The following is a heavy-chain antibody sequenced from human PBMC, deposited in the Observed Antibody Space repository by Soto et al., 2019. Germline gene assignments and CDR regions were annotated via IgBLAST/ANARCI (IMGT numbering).Heavy chain of an antibody. V-gene: IGHV1-46*01. D-gene: IGHD2-21*02. CDR3: SRDLARRGDR. CDR2: INPSGGST. CDR1: GYTFTSYY. J-gene: IGHJ4*02. Sequence: ASVKVSCKASGYTFTSYYIHWVRQAPGQGLEWVGVINPSGGSTKYAQQFQDRVTMTMDTSTSTVYMELSSLRSEDTAVYYCSRDLARRGDRWGQGTLVTVSS.